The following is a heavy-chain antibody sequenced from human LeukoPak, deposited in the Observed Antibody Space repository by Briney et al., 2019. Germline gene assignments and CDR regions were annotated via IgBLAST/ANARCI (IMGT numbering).Heavy chain of an antibody. CDR3: ALERQYYYYYMDV. V-gene: IGHV3-33*08. D-gene: IGHD1-1*01. CDR2: IWYDGSNK. J-gene: IGHJ6*03. Sequence: PGGSLRLSCAASGFTFSTYGMHWVRQAPGKGLEWVAVIWYDGSNKYYTDSVKGRFTISRDNSKNTLYLQMNSLRAEDTAVYYCALERQYYYYYMDVWGKGTTVTVSS. CDR1: GFTFSTYG.